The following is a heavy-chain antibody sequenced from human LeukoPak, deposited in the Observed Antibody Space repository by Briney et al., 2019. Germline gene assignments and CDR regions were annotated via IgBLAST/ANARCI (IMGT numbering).Heavy chain of an antibody. Sequence: PGGSLRLTFAASGFTFIDYELDWVRQAPGKGLEWVSYISSSGSTIYYADSVKGRFTISRDNAKNSQYLQMNSLRAEDTAVYYCARNAGGSYNDWARGTLVTVSS. CDR3: ARNAGGSYND. CDR2: ISSSGSTI. J-gene: IGHJ4*02. D-gene: IGHD1-26*01. V-gene: IGHV3-48*03. CDR1: GFTFIDYE.